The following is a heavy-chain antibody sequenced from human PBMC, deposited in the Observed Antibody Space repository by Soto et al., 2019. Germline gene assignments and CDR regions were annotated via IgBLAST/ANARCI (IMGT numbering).Heavy chain of an antibody. CDR2: SRNKRYSFTT. V-gene: IGHV3-72*01. D-gene: IGHD2-15*01. J-gene: IGHJ4*02. CDR1: GFSFSDHY. Sequence: GGSLRLSCVASGFSFSDHYMDWVRQAPGKGLEWVARSRNKRYSFTTEYAASVKGRFTISRDDSENSLYLQMNNLKTEDTAVYYCARGLCTNSCYSGDFWGQGTLVTVSS. CDR3: ARGLCTNSCYSGDF.